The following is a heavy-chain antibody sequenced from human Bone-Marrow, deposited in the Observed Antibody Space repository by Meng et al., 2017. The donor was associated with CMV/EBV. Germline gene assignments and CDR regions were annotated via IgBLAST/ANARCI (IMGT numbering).Heavy chain of an antibody. Sequence: LSCTVSGGSISSYYRSWIRQPPGKGLEWIGYIYYSGGTNYNPSLKSRVTISVDTSKNQFSLKLSSVTAADTAVYYCAVRFLEWLSLDYWGQGTLVTVSS. CDR2: IYYSGGT. V-gene: IGHV4-59*08. CDR1: GGSISSYY. D-gene: IGHD3-3*01. CDR3: AVRFLEWLSLDY. J-gene: IGHJ4*02.